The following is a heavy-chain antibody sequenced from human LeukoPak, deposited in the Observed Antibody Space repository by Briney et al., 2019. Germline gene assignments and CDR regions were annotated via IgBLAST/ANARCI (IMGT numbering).Heavy chain of an antibody. CDR2: IYDSGST. CDR3: AREAYCGGDCYSGFDY. CDR1: GGSIRSYH. D-gene: IGHD2-21*02. J-gene: IGHJ4*02. V-gene: IGHV4-59*01. Sequence: NPSETLSLTCTVSGGSIRSYHWSWIRQPPGKRLEWIGYIYDSGSTNYNPSLKSRVTISIDTSKNQFSLKLSSVTAADTAVYYCAREAYCGGDCYSGFDYWGQGTLVTVSS.